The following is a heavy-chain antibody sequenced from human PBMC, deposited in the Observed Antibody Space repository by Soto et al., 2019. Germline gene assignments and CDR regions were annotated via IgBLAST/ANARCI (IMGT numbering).Heavy chain of an antibody. CDR3: ARGTMAFGVVREPLFLVY. J-gene: IGHJ4*02. CDR1: GGSLSSYY. Sequence: ASETLSLTCTVSGGSLSSYYWSWIRQPPGKGLEWIGEINQSGSTNYNPSLKSRVTISVDTSKNQFSLKLSSVTAADTAVYYCARGTMAFGVVREPLFLVYWGQGTLVTVSS. D-gene: IGHD3-3*01. V-gene: IGHV4-59*12. CDR2: INQSGST.